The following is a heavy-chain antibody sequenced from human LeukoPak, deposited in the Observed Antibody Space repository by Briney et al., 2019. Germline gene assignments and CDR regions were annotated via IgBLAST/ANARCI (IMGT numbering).Heavy chain of an antibody. V-gene: IGHV5-51*01. CDR1: GYSFTSYW. Sequence: GESLKISCKGSGYSFTSYWIGWVRQMPGKGLEWMGIIYPGDSDTRYSPSFQGQVTISADKSISTAYLQWSSLKASDTAMYYXXXXXXXPEIGGYFQHWGQGTLVTVSS. D-gene: IGHD3-16*01. CDR2: IYPGDSDT. CDR3: XXXXXXPEIGGYFQH. J-gene: IGHJ1*01.